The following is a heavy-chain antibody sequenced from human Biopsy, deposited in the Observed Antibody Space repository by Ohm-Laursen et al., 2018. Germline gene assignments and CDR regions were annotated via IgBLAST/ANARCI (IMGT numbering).Heavy chain of an antibody. Sequence: SLRLSCTASGFSFDDFAMHWVRQSPGKGLEWVAGIDWNSRNINYGNSVKGRFSVSRDNAKNSLYLQMNSLRGEDTALYYCVKDTNWNYVWDRPGATKGMDVWGQGTTVTVSS. D-gene: IGHD1-7*01. CDR1: GFSFDDFA. V-gene: IGHV3-9*01. J-gene: IGHJ6*02. CDR2: IDWNSRNI. CDR3: VKDTNWNYVWDRPGATKGMDV.